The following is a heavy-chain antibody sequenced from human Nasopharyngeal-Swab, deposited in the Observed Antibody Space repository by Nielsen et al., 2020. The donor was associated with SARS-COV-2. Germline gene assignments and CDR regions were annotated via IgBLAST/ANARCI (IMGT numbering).Heavy chain of an antibody. J-gene: IGHJ4*02. Sequence: GGSLRLSCAASGFTFSSYSMNWVRQAPGKGLEWVSSISSSSSYIYYADSVKGRFTISRDNAKNSLYLQMNSLRAEDTAVYYCARGSIAVAGTFHFDYWGQGTLVTVSS. CDR2: ISSSSSYI. D-gene: IGHD6-19*01. V-gene: IGHV3-21*01. CDR1: GFTFSSYS. CDR3: ARGSIAVAGTFHFDY.